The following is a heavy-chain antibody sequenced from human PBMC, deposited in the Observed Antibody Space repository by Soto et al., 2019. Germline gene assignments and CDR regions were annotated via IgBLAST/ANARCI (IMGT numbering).Heavy chain of an antibody. CDR2: ISYSGNT. V-gene: IGHV4-31*03. CDR1: GASINSASYY. D-gene: IGHD2-15*01. CDR3: QRGPTPLWSPYRSEYCDS. Sequence: SETLSLTCTVSGASINSASYYWSWIRQRPGEGLEWIGFISYSGNTYHSPSLKSRLVLSVDTSKNQFSLELSFVTAADTAVYYRQRGPTPLWSPYRSEYCDSWGHGSLGT. J-gene: IGHJ5*01.